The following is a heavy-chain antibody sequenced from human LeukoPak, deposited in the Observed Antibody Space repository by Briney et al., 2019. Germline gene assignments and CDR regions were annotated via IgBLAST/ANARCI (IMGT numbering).Heavy chain of an antibody. CDR3: ARDIAVAGTAYFQH. Sequence: SETLSLTCTVSGGSISSSSYYWGWIRQPPGKGLEWIGSIYYSGSTYYNPSLKSRVTISVDTSKNQFSLKLSSVTAADTAVYYCARDIAVAGTAYFQHWGQGTLVTVSS. CDR2: IYYSGST. CDR1: GGSISSSSYY. J-gene: IGHJ1*01. D-gene: IGHD6-19*01. V-gene: IGHV4-39*07.